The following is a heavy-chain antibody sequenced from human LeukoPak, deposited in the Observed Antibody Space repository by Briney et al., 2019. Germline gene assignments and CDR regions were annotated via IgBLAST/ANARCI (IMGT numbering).Heavy chain of an antibody. V-gene: IGHV3-33*01. CDR1: GFTFSSYG. D-gene: IGHD3-10*01. Sequence: PGGSLRLSCAASGFTFSSYGMHWVRQAPGKGLEWVAVIWYDGSNKYYADSVKGRFTISRDNSKNTLYLQMNSLRAEDTAVYYCAMRSGGQKVSGSYCNDGFDYWGQGTLVTVSS. CDR3: AMRSGGQKVSGSYCNDGFDY. CDR2: IWYDGSNK. J-gene: IGHJ4*02.